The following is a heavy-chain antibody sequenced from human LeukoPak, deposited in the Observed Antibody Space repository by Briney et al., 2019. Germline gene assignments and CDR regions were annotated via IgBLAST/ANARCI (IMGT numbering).Heavy chain of an antibody. Sequence: ASVKVSCKASGYTFTAYYMHWVRQAPGQGLEWVGWISAYNGNRNYAQKLQGRVTMTTDTSTSTAYMELRSLRSDDTAVYYCARDLRYYFDYWGQGTLVTVSS. CDR2: ISAYNGNR. V-gene: IGHV1-18*04. CDR1: GYTFTAYY. CDR3: ARDLRYYFDY. D-gene: IGHD3-9*01. J-gene: IGHJ4*02.